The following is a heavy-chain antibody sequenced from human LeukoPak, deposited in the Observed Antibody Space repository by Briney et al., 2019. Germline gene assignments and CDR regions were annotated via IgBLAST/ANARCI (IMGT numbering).Heavy chain of an antibody. CDR3: ARVSLPGELRIH. J-gene: IGHJ4*02. CDR2: IFHTGSS. Sequence: SETLSLTCTVSGYSISSGYYWGCIRQPPGKGLEWIGSIFHTGSSYYNPSLKSRVTISLDTSKNQFSLKLSSVTAADTAVYYCARVSLPGELRIHCGQGTLVTVSS. V-gene: IGHV4-38-2*02. D-gene: IGHD1-26*01. CDR1: GYSISSGYY.